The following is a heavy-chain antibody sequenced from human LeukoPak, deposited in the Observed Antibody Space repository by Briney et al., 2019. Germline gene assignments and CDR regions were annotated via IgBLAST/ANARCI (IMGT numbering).Heavy chain of an antibody. Sequence: GSLRLSCAASGFTFSSYAMSWVRQAPGKGLEWVSAISGSGGSTYYADSVKGRFTISRDNSKNTLYLQMNSLRAEDTAVYYCAKLVAGTTGFDYWGQGTLVTVSS. J-gene: IGHJ4*02. CDR3: AKLVAGTTGFDY. CDR2: ISGSGGST. CDR1: GFTFSSYA. V-gene: IGHV3-23*01. D-gene: IGHD1-7*01.